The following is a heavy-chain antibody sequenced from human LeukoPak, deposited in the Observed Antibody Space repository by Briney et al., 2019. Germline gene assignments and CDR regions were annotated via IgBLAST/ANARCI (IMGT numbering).Heavy chain of an antibody. D-gene: IGHD1-26*01. CDR3: AREYSGSYYPAFDI. V-gene: IGHV4-59*01. Sequence: SETLSLTCTVSGGSISSYYWSWIRQPPGKGLEWIGYIYYSGSTNYNPSLKSRVTISVDTSKNQFSLKLSSVTTADTAVYYCAREYSGSYYPAFDIWGQGTMVTVSS. CDR2: IYYSGST. CDR1: GGSISSYY. J-gene: IGHJ3*02.